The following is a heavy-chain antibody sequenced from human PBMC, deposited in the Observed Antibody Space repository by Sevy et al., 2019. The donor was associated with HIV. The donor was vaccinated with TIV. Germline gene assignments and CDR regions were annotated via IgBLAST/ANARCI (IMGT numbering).Heavy chain of an antibody. D-gene: IGHD5-12*01. CDR3: ARSGGYSDYGMDV. V-gene: IGHV3-13*01. J-gene: IGHJ6*02. Sequence: GGSLRLSCGASGFTFSSYGMHWVRQAAGKGLEWVSGIGSGGDAYYPGSVKGRFTISRENAKNSLYLQMNSLRAGDTAVYYCARSGGYSDYGMDVWGQGTTVTVSS. CDR1: GFTFSSYG. CDR2: IGSGGDA.